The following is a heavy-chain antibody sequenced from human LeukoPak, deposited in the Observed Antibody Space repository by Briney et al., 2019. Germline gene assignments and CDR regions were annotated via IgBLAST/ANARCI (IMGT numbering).Heavy chain of an antibody. CDR2: IYHSGST. D-gene: IGHD3-9*01. CDR1: GGSISSGGYS. V-gene: IGHV4-30-2*01. Sequence: SETLSLTCTVSGGSISSGGYSWSWIRQPPGKGLEWIGYIYHSGSTYYNPSLKSRVTISVDRSKNQFSLKLSSVTAADTAVYYCARSLYYDIQNWFDPWGQGTLVTVSS. CDR3: ARSLYYDIQNWFDP. J-gene: IGHJ5*02.